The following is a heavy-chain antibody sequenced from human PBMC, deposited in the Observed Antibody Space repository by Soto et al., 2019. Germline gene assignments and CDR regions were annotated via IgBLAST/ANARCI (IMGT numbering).Heavy chain of an antibody. Sequence: PSETLSLTCAVYGGSFSGYYWSWIRQPPGKGLEWIGEINHSGSTNYNPSLKSRVTILVDTSKNQFSLKLSSVTAADTAVYYCARGASVDCSGGSCYLDYWGQGTLVTVSS. D-gene: IGHD2-15*01. V-gene: IGHV4-34*01. J-gene: IGHJ4*02. CDR1: GGSFSGYY. CDR3: ARGASVDCSGGSCYLDY. CDR2: INHSGST.